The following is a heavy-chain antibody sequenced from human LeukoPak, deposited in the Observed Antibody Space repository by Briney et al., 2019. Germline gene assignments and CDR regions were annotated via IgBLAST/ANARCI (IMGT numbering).Heavy chain of an antibody. J-gene: IGHJ4*02. V-gene: IGHV4-59*01. CDR3: ARASRGEDYIFDY. D-gene: IGHD4-11*01. Sequence: PSETLSLTCTVSGVSISSYYWSWIRRPPGKGLEWIGYIYYSGSTNYNPSLKSRVTISVDTSKNQFSLKLSSVTAADAAVYYCARASRGEDYIFDYWGQGTLVTVSS. CDR1: GVSISSYY. CDR2: IYYSGST.